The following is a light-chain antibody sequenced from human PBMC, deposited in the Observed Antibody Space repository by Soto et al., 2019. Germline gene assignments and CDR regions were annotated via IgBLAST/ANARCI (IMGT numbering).Light chain of an antibody. CDR2: AAS. J-gene: IGKJ5*01. CDR3: QQVNSFPST. Sequence: IQLTQSPSSLSASVGDRVTITCRASQGISSHLALSQQKPGKAPKLLIYAASTLQTGVPSRFSGGGSGTDFTLPLSSLQPDDFATYYCQQVNSFPSTFGQGTRLESK. CDR1: QGISSH. V-gene: IGKV1-9*01.